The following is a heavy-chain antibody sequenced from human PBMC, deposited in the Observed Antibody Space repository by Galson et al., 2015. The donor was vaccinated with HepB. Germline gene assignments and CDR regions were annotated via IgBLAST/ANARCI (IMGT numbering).Heavy chain of an antibody. CDR1: GDSISRRHYY. CDR3: ARGEDSGLIPTLYFDN. V-gene: IGHV4-39*07. Sequence: SETLSLTCTVSGDSISRRHYYWGWIRQTPGKGLEWIGNIYFSGSTNYNPSLKSRVTISVDTSQNQFSLKLTSVTAADTAVYYCARGEDSGLIPTLYFDNWGQGTLVTVSS. J-gene: IGHJ4*02. D-gene: IGHD5-12*01. CDR2: IYFSGST.